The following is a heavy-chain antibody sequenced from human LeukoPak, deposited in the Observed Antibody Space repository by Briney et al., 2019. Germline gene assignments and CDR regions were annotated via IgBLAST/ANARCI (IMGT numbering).Heavy chain of an antibody. CDR1: GFTFSSYA. V-gene: IGHV3-23*01. Sequence: QSGGSLRLSCAASGFTFSSYAMSWVRQAPGKGLEWVSAISGSGGSTYYADSVKGRFTISRDNSKNTLYLQMNSLRAEDTAVYYCARDRRDGYTLPDYWGQGTLVTVSS. CDR2: ISGSGGST. CDR3: ARDRRDGYTLPDY. J-gene: IGHJ4*02. D-gene: IGHD5-24*01.